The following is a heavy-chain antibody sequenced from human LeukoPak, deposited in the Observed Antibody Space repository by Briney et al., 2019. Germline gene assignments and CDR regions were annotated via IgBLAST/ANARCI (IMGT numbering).Heavy chain of an antibody. V-gene: IGHV3-7*01. CDR2: IKQDGSEK. J-gene: IGHJ5*02. CDR1: GFTFSSYW. D-gene: IGHD6-13*01. Sequence: PGGSLRLSCAASGFTFSSYWMSWVRQAPGKGLEWVANIKQDGSEKYYVDSVKGRFTISRDNAKNSLYLQMNSLRAEDTAVYYCARASSWYTPSRFDPWGQGTLVTVSS. CDR3: ARASSWYTPSRFDP.